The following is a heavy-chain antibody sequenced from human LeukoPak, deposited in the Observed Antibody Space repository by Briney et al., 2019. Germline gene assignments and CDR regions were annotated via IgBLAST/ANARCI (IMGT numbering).Heavy chain of an antibody. D-gene: IGHD7-27*01. CDR1: GYTFISYS. CDR2: INAGNGDT. J-gene: IGHJ4*02. V-gene: IGHV1-3*01. CDR3: ARDLTGRLDY. Sequence: ASVKVSCKASGYTFISYSIYWVRQAPGQRLEWMGWINAGNGDTKYSLKFQGRVTITRDTSASTAYMEVSSLRSEDTAVYYCARDLTGRLDYWGQGALVTVSS.